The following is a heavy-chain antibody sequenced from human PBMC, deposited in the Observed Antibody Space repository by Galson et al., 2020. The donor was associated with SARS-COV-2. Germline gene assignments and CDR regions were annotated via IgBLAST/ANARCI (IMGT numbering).Heavy chain of an antibody. Sequence: SVKVSCKASGGTFSSYAISWVRQAPGQGLEWMGGIIPIFGTANYAQKFQGRVTITADESTSTAYMELSSLGSEDTAVYYCARGGWGTIFGVVIITYFDYWGQGTLVTVSS. CDR1: GGTFSSYA. V-gene: IGHV1-69*13. CDR2: IIPIFGTA. J-gene: IGHJ4*02. D-gene: IGHD3-3*01. CDR3: ARGGWGTIFGVVIITYFDY.